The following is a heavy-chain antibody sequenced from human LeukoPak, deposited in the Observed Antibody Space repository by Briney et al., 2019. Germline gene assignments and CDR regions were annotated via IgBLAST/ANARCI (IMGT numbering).Heavy chain of an antibody. V-gene: IGHV1-46*01. Sequence: ASVTVSCKASGYSFTSHYMHWVRQAPGQGLEWLGLINPSGSSTLYAQKFQGRVTMTRDMSTTTDYMELSSLRSEDTAVYYCARDNSVGDIAWWFDPWGQGTLVTVSS. D-gene: IGHD3-16*02. CDR3: ARDNSVGDIAWWFDP. CDR1: GYSFTSHY. J-gene: IGHJ5*02. CDR2: INPSGSST.